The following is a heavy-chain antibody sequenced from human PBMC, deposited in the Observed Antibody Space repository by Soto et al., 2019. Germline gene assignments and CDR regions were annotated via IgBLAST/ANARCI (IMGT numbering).Heavy chain of an antibody. CDR2: IIPMIGAT. CDR1: GGTFSDFT. J-gene: IGHJ3*02. D-gene: IGHD2-15*01. Sequence: QVQLVQSGSEVKKPGSSVKFSCKASGGTFSDFTLSWLRQAPGRGLEWRGGIIPMIGATNNAQKLKGRLTITADKSTGTVSMELNSLRSDDTAVYDCARYWSAGTLYGAFDIWGPGTEGTVS. V-gene: IGHV1-69*06. CDR3: ARYWSAGTLYGAFDI.